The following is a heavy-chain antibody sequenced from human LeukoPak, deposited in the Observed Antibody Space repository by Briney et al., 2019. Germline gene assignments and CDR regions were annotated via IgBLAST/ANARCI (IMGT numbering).Heavy chain of an antibody. Sequence: PSETLSLTCTVSGASISNYYWSWIRQPPGKGLEWIGYVHSSGTTNYSPSLMRRVTMSINTSKNQLSLKLNSVSAADTALYYCARVGDWNDLVCWGQGTLVTVSS. CDR3: ARVGDWNDLVC. V-gene: IGHV4-59*01. CDR1: GASISNYY. CDR2: VHSSGTT. D-gene: IGHD1-1*01. J-gene: IGHJ4*02.